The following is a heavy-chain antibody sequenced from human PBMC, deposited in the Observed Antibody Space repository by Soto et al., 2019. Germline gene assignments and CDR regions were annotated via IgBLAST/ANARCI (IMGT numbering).Heavy chain of an antibody. V-gene: IGHV1-69-2*01. CDR3: ATGESELGRREVRGMDV. Sequence: ASVKVSCKVSGYTFTDYYMHWVQQAPGKGLEWMGLVDPEDGETIYAEKFQGRVTITADTSTDTAYMELSSLRSEDTAVYYCATGESELGRREVRGMDVWGKGTTVTVSS. CDR1: GYTFTDYY. D-gene: IGHD3-16*01. J-gene: IGHJ6*04. CDR2: VDPEDGET.